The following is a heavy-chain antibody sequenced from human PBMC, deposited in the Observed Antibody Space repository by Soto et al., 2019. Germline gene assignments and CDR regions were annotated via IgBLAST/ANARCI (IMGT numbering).Heavy chain of an antibody. J-gene: IGHJ6*02. CDR2: SSSRSSDI. CDR1: GLTFSSYS. Sequence: EVQLVESGGGLVKPGGSLRLSCAASGLTFSSYSMNWVRQAPGKRLEWVSSSSSRSSDIYYADSVKGRFTISRDNAKKSLYLHMTSLRAEDTAVYYCAREVVTMVRGVIITGFYGMDVWGQGTTVTVSS. V-gene: IGHV3-21*01. CDR3: AREVVTMVRGVIITGFYGMDV. D-gene: IGHD3-10*01.